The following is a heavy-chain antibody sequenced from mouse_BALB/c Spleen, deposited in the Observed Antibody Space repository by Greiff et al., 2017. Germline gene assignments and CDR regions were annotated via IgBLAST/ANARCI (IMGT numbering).Heavy chain of an antibody. CDR2: ISSGSSTI. J-gene: IGHJ4*01. Sequence: EVKVVESGGGLVQPGGSRKLSCAASGFTFSSFGMHWVRQAPEKGLEWVAYISSGSSTIYYADTVKGRFTISRDNPKNTLFLQMTSLRSEDTAMYYCARGYYEGYAMDYWGQGTSVTVSS. CDR3: ARGYYEGYAMDY. CDR1: GFTFSSFG. V-gene: IGHV5-17*02. D-gene: IGHD2-4*01.